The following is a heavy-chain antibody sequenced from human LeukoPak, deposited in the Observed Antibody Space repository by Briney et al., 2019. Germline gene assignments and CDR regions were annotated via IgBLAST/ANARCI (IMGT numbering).Heavy chain of an antibody. CDR1: GFTFSIYE. Sequence: PGGSLRLSCAASGFTFSIYEMNWVRQAPGKGLEWISYISSTGSTIYYADSVKGRFTISRDNAKNSLDLQMNSLRAEDTAVYYCATSRGSWPDYFDYWGQGTLVTVSS. J-gene: IGHJ4*02. CDR3: ATSRGSWPDYFDY. CDR2: ISSTGSTI. D-gene: IGHD6-13*01. V-gene: IGHV3-48*03.